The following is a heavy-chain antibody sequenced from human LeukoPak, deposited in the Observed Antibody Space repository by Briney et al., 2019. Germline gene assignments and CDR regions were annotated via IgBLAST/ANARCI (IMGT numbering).Heavy chain of an antibody. D-gene: IGHD4-17*01. Sequence: PGGSLRLSCAASGFTFDDYGMSWVRQAPGKGLEWVSGINWNGGSTGYADSVKGRFTIFRDNAKNSLHLQMNSLRAEDTALYYCARRDYDENAFDIWGQGTMVTVSS. CDR1: GFTFDDYG. CDR3: ARRDYDENAFDI. J-gene: IGHJ3*02. CDR2: INWNGGST. V-gene: IGHV3-20*04.